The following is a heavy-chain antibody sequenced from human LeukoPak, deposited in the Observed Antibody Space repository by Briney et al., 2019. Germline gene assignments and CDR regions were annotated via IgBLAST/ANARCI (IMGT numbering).Heavy chain of an antibody. CDR3: ARAAMAHGAFDI. CDR2: IYYSGST. J-gene: IGHJ3*02. D-gene: IGHD5-18*01. CDR1: GGSISSYY. Sequence: SETLSLTCTVSGGSISSYYWSWIRQPPGKGLEWIGYIYYSGSTNYNPSLKSRVTISVDTSKNQFSLKLSSVTAADTAVYYCARAAMAHGAFDIWGQGTMVTVSS. V-gene: IGHV4-59*01.